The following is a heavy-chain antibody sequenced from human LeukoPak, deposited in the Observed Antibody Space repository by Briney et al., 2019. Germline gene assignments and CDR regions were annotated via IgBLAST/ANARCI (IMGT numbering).Heavy chain of an antibody. V-gene: IGHV3-15*01. CDR3: TTGWFDP. CDR1: GFTFSSYA. Sequence: GGSLRLSCAASGFTFSSYAMSWVRQAPGKGLEWVGRIKRKTEGGTTDYAAPVKGRFTISRDDSENTLYLQMNSLKIEDTAVYHCTTGWFDPWGQGTLVTVSS. CDR2: IKRKTEGGTT. J-gene: IGHJ5*02.